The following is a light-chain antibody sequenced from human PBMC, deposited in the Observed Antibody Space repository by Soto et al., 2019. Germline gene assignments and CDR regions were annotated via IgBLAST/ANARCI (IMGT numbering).Light chain of an antibody. Sequence: EIVLTQSPDTLSLSPGQRATLSCRASQSVRSDYFAWYQQKPGQAPRVIIFGVSTRATGVPDRFSGSGSGTDFTLTISRLEPEDFALYYCQQYGNPPLTFGGGTKVDIK. J-gene: IGKJ4*01. CDR3: QQYGNPPLT. CDR2: GVS. CDR1: QSVRSDY. V-gene: IGKV3-20*01.